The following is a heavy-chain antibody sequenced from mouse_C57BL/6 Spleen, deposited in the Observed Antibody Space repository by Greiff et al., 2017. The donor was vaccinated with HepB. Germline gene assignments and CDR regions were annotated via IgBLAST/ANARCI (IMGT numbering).Heavy chain of an antibody. Sequence: VQLQQSGPELVKPGASVKISCKASGYAFSSSWMNWVKQRPGKGLGWIGRIYPGDGDTNYNGKFKGKATLTADKSSSTAYMQLSSLTSEDSAVYFCARRGGSSGYFAYWGQGTLVTVSA. J-gene: IGHJ3*01. V-gene: IGHV1-82*01. CDR3: ARRGGSSGYFAY. CDR2: IYPGDGDT. D-gene: IGHD3-2*02. CDR1: GYAFSSSW.